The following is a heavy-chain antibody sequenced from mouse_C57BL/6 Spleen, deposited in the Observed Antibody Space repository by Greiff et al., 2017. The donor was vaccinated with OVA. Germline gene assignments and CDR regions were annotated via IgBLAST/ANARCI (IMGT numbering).Heavy chain of an antibody. Sequence: EVHLVESGGGLVQPGGSLKLSCAASGFTFSDYGMAWVRQAPRKGPEWVAFISNLAYSIYYADTVTGRFTISRENAKNTLYLEMSSLRSEDTAMYYCARHDYYGSSPAWFAYWGQGTLVTVSA. CDR3: ARHDYYGSSPAWFAY. CDR1: GFTFSDYG. J-gene: IGHJ3*01. CDR2: ISNLAYSI. V-gene: IGHV5-15*01. D-gene: IGHD1-1*01.